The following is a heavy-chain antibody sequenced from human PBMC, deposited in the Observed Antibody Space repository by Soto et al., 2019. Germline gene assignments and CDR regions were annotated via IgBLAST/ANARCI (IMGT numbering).Heavy chain of an antibody. D-gene: IGHD3-22*01. CDR2: ISSSGSAM. J-gene: IGHJ2*01. Sequence: EVQLVESGGGLVQPGGSLRLSCAVSGFTLSSYSLNWVRQAPGQGLEWVSYISSSGSAMYFADSVKGRFTISRDNAKNSLYLQMNSLRDEDTAVYYCARGSPRYYDSSGYSLWYFDLWGRGTLVTVSS. CDR3: ARGSPRYYDSSGYSLWYFDL. CDR1: GFTLSSYS. V-gene: IGHV3-48*02.